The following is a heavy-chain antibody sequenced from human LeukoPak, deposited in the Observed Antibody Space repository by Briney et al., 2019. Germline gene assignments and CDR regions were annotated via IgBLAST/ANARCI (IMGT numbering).Heavy chain of an antibody. CDR1: GGTFGSYA. Sequence: SVKVSCKASGGTFGSYAISWVRQAPGQGLEWMGRIIPILGIANYAQKFQGRVTITADKSTSTAYMELSSLRSEDTAVYYCAREGDGSHDAFDIWGQGTMVTVSS. CDR2: IIPILGIA. CDR3: AREGDGSHDAFDI. V-gene: IGHV1-69*04. J-gene: IGHJ3*02.